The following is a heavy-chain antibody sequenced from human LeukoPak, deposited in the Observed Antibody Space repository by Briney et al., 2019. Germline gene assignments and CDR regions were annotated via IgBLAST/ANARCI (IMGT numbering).Heavy chain of an antibody. CDR2: IYHSGST. D-gene: IGHD4-11*01. J-gene: IGHJ3*01. CDR3: ARGPNTAGNYRAFDL. V-gene: IGHV4-30-2*01. Sequence: PSQTLSPTCTVSGGSISSGGYYWSWIRQPPGKGLEWIGYIYHSGSTYDNPSLKSRVIISADTSKNQFSLKLTSVTAADTAAYYCARGPNTAGNYRAFDLWGQGTKVTVSS. CDR1: GGSISSGGYY.